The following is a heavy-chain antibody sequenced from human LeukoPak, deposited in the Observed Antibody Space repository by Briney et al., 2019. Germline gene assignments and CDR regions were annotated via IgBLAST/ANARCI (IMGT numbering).Heavy chain of an antibody. J-gene: IGHJ4*02. D-gene: IGHD3-16*01. CDR1: GYTFTGYY. V-gene: IGHV1-2*06. CDR3: ARVAKGGAVTTSNSEFWGD. CDR2: INPNSGGT. Sequence: ASVKVSCKASGYTFTGYYMHWVRQAPGQGLEWMGRINPNSGGTNYAQKFQGRVTMTRDTSISTAYMELSRLRSDDTAVYYCARVAKGGAVTTSNSEFWGDWGQGTLVTVSS.